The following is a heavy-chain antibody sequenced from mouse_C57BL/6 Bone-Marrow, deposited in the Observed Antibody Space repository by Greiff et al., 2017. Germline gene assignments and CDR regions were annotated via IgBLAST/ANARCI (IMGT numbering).Heavy chain of an antibody. CDR3: ARDTTVVTLDYFDY. CDR1: GFTFSDYG. D-gene: IGHD1-1*01. Sequence: EVKVVESGGGLVKPGGSLKLSCAASGFTFSDYGMHWVRQAPEKGLEWVAYISSGSSTIYYADTVKGRFTISRDNAKNTLFLQMTSLRSEDTAMYYCARDTTVVTLDYFDYWGQGTTLTVSS. J-gene: IGHJ2*01. CDR2: ISSGSSTI. V-gene: IGHV5-17*01.